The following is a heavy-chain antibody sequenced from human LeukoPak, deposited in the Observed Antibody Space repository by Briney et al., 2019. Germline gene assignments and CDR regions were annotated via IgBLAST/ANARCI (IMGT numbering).Heavy chain of an antibody. D-gene: IGHD3-22*01. Sequence: SQTLSLTCTVSGGSNSSGGYYWSWIRQPPGKGLEWIGYIYHSGSTYYNPSLKSRVTISVDRSKNQFSLKLSSVTAADTAVYYCASTARDSSSYYYFDYWGQGTLVTVSS. CDR1: GGSNSSGGYY. CDR3: ASTARDSSSYYYFDY. V-gene: IGHV4-30-2*01. CDR2: IYHSGST. J-gene: IGHJ4*02.